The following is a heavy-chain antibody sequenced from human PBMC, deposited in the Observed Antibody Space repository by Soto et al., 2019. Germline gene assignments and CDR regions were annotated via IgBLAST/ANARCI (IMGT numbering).Heavy chain of an antibody. J-gene: IGHJ6*02. Sequence: PGGSLRLSCAASGFIFSTYGMHWVRQAPGKGLEWVSLILYDGSDQYYADSVKGRFTISRDNSKNTLYLQMNSLRPEDTAVYYCARHDYDSSGYCGSYYKGMDVWGQGTTVTVSS. V-gene: IGHV3-30-3*01. CDR2: ILYDGSDQ. D-gene: IGHD3-22*01. CDR1: GFIFSTYG. CDR3: ARHDYDSSGYCGSYYKGMDV.